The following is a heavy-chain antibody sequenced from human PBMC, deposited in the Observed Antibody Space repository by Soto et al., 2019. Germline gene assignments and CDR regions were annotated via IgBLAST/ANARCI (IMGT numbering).Heavy chain of an antibody. CDR2: IYWDDDK. J-gene: IGHJ5*02. V-gene: IGHV2-5*02. Sequence: QITLKESGPTLVKPTQTLTLTCTFSGFSLSTSGVGVGWIRQPPGKALEWLALIYWDDDKRYSPSLKSRLTXXTXXSKNQVVLTMTNMDPVDTATYYCAHRPPIWFGELLPNWFDPWGQGTLVTVSS. CDR1: GFSLSTSGVG. D-gene: IGHD3-10*01. CDR3: AHRPPIWFGELLPNWFDP.